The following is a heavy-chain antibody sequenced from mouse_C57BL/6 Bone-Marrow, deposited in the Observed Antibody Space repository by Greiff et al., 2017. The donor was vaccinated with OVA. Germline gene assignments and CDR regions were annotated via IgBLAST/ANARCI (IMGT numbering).Heavy chain of an antibody. CDR1: GYTFTSYW. CDR2: IDPSDSYT. J-gene: IGHJ1*03. CDR3: SSHYYGSSYWYFGV. Sequence: QVQLQQPGAELVRPGTSVKLSCKASGYTFTSYWMHWVKQRPGQGLEWIGVIDPSDSYTNYNQKFKGKATLTVDTSSSTAYMQLSSLTSADTAVYYCSSHYYGSSYWYFGVWGTGTTVTVSS. V-gene: IGHV1-59*01. D-gene: IGHD1-1*01.